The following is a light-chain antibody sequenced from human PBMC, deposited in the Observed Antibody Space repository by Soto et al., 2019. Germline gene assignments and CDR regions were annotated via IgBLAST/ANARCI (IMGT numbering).Light chain of an antibody. CDR1: QSVSSSF. CDR2: GAS. CDR3: QLYYNSQWT. J-gene: IGKJ1*01. Sequence: EIVLTQSPGTLSLSPGERATLSCRASQSVSSSFLAWYQQKPGQAPRLLIYGASIRATGFPDRFSGSGSGTDFTLTISRLEPEEFAVYYCQLYYNSQWTFAQGTKVEIK. V-gene: IGKV3-20*01.